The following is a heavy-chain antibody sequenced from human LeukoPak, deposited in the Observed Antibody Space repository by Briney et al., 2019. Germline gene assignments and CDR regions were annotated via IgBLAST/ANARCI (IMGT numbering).Heavy chain of an antibody. D-gene: IGHD3-3*01. V-gene: IGHV4-59*01. CDR2: IYYSGST. J-gene: IGHJ4*02. Sequence: SETLSLTCTVPGGSISSYYWSWIRQPPGKRLEWIGHIYYSGSTNYDPSLKSRVTISVDTSKNQFSLKLSSVTAADTAVYYCASRSSIWSGYQDTLYYFDSWGQGTLVTVSS. CDR1: GGSISSYY. CDR3: ASRSSIWSGYQDTLYYFDS.